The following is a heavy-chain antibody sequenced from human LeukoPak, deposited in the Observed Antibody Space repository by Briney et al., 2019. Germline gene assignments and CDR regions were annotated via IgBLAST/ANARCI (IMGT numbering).Heavy chain of an antibody. CDR3: ARAPDLTYYDFWSGYQTYYFDY. CDR2: IIPIFGTA. Sequence: SVKVSCKASGGTFSSYAISWVRQAPGQGLEWMGGIIPIFGTANYAQKFQGRVTITADESTSTAYMELSSLRSEDTAVYYCARAPDLTYYDFWSGYQTYYFDYWGQGTLVTVSS. CDR1: GGTFSSYA. J-gene: IGHJ4*02. V-gene: IGHV1-69*13. D-gene: IGHD3-3*01.